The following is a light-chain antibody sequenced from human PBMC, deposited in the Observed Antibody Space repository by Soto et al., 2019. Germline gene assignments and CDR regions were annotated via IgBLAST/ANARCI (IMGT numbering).Light chain of an antibody. CDR1: QSVSNNY. V-gene: IGKV3-20*01. Sequence: EIVLTQSPGTLSLSPGDRATLSCRASQSVSNNYLAWYQQIPGQAPRLLIYRAYSRATGIPDRFSGSGSGTDFTLTISRLEPEDFAVYYCQQYCSSPVSTVGQGNKLEIK. J-gene: IGKJ2*01. CDR2: RAY. CDR3: QQYCSSPVST.